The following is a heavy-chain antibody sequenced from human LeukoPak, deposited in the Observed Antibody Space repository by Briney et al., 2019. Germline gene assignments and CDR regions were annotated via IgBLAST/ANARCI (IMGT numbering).Heavy chain of an antibody. J-gene: IGHJ4*02. V-gene: IGHV1-2*02. Sequence: ASVKVSCKASGYTFTDYYVHWVRQAPDQGLEWMGWINPNNAVTNYAQKFQGRVTMTRDTSISTAYMELSRLRSDDTAVYYCARGILWFGFNPDYWGQGTLVTVSS. CDR1: GYTFTDYY. CDR2: INPNNAVT. CDR3: ARGILWFGFNPDY. D-gene: IGHD3-10*01.